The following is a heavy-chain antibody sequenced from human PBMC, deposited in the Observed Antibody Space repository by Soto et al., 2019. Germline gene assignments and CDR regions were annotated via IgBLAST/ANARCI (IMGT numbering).Heavy chain of an antibody. CDR2: INPSGGST. Sequence: ASVEVSCKAPGYTFTSYYMHWVRQAPGQGLEWMGIINPSGGSTSYAQKFQGRVTMTRDTSTSTVYMELSSLRSEDTAVYYCARLPAATGEDYWGQGTLVTVSS. J-gene: IGHJ4*02. D-gene: IGHD2-2*01. CDR3: ARLPAATGEDY. CDR1: GYTFTSYY. V-gene: IGHV1-46*01.